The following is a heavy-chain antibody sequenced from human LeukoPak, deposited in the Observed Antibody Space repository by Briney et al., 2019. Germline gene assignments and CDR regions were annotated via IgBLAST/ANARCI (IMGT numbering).Heavy chain of an antibody. CDR3: ARVEWGTCNNRRCRNIDY. D-gene: IGHD2/OR15-2a*01. CDR1: VLNLSNHW. Sequence: PGGCLIQCFSAHVLNLSNHWFDSGRQAPGKGLGWVARINFDGRHTSYAAAVRGRFTISRDNAKNPLYLQMSSLRAEETAVYYCARVEWGTCNNRRCRNIDYWGQGTPVTVSS. CDR2: INFDGRHT. V-gene: IGHV3-74*01. J-gene: IGHJ4*02.